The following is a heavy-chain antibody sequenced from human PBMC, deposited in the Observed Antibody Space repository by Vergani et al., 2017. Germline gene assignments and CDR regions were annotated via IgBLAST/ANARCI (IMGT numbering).Heavy chain of an antibody. CDR3: ARTSIAAANYYYYYYMDV. J-gene: IGHJ6*03. V-gene: IGHV3-33*01. CDR2: IWYDGSNK. Sequence: QVQLVESGGGVVQPGRSLRLSCAASGFTFSSYGMHWVRQAPGKGLEWVAVIWYDGSNKYYADSVKGRFTISRDNSKNTLYLQMNSLRAEDTAVYYCARTSIAAANYYYYYYMDVWGKGTTVTVSS. D-gene: IGHD6-13*01. CDR1: GFTFSSYG.